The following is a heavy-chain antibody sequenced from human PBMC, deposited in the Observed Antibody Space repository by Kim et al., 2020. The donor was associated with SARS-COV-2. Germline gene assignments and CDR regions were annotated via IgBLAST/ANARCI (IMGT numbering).Heavy chain of an antibody. CDR1: GFTFSSYS. CDR3: ARGPDYGGNSGYY. J-gene: IGHJ4*02. D-gene: IGHD4-17*01. V-gene: IGHV3-21*01. CDR2: ISSSSSYI. Sequence: GGSLRLSCAASGFTFSSYSMNWVRQAPGKGLEWVSSISSSSSYIYYADSVKGRFTISRDNAKNSLYLQMNSLRAEDTAVYYCARGPDYGGNSGYYWGQGTPVPLSS.